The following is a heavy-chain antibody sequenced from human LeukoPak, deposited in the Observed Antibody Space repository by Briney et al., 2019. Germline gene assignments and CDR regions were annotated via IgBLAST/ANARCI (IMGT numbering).Heavy chain of an antibody. J-gene: IGHJ4*02. D-gene: IGHD5-18*01. CDR1: GYTFTGYY. CDR3: ARDPYSNYFDY. Sequence: ASVKVSCKSSGYTFTGYYMHWVRQAPGQGLEWMGWINPNTGGINYAQKFQGRVTMTRDTSISAAYMELSRLRSDDTAVYYCARDPYSNYFDYWGQGTLVTVSS. V-gene: IGHV1-2*02. CDR2: INPNTGGI.